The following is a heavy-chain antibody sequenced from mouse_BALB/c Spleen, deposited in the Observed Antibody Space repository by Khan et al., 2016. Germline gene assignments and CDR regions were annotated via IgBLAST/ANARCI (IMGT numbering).Heavy chain of an antibody. CDR3: ARSTTAARLFAY. CDR2: ISYSGST. CDR1: GYSITSDYA. Sequence: EVQLQESGPGLVKPSQSLSLTCTVTGYSITSDYAWNWIRQFPGNKLEWMGYISYSGSTSYNPSLKSRISITQDTSKNQFFLQLNSVTTEYTATSYCARSTTAARLFAYWGQGTLVTVSA. D-gene: IGHD1-2*01. V-gene: IGHV3-2*02. J-gene: IGHJ3*01.